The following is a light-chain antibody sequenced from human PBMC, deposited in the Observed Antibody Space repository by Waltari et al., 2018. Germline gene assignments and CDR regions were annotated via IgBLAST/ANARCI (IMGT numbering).Light chain of an antibody. CDR2: GAS. V-gene: IGKV3-15*01. J-gene: IGKJ1*01. CDR3: QQYDNWPRVT. CDR1: QSVSNN. Sequence: EILMTQSPATLSVSPGERATLSCRASQSVSNNLAWYQQKPGQAPRLLIYGASTRATSIPARFSGSGSGTQFTLTISSLQSGDSAVYYCQQYDNWPRVTFGQGTKVEIK.